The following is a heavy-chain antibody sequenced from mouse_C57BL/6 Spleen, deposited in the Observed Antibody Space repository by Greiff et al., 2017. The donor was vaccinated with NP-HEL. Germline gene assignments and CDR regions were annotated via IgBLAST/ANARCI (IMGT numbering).Heavy chain of an antibody. Sequence: QVQLKESGPELVKPGASVKISCKASGYAFSSSWMNWVKQRPGKGLEWIGRIYPGDGDTNYNGKFKGKATLTADKSSSTAYMQLSSLTSEDSAVYFCARWKLDYWGQGTTLTVSS. CDR2: IYPGDGDT. V-gene: IGHV1-82*01. J-gene: IGHJ2*01. CDR1: GYAFSSSW. CDR3: ARWKLDY.